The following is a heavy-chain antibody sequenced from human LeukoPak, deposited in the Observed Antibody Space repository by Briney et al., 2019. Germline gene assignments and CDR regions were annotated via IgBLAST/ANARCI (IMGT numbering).Heavy chain of an antibody. Sequence: GRSLRLSCAASGFTFSSYAMHWVRQAPGKGLEWVAVISYDGSNKYYADSVKGRFTISRDNSKDTLYLQMNSLRAEDTAVYYCARENDYGDPRSAFDIWGQGTMVTVSS. D-gene: IGHD4-17*01. J-gene: IGHJ3*02. CDR2: ISYDGSNK. CDR1: GFTFSSYA. CDR3: ARENDYGDPRSAFDI. V-gene: IGHV3-30*04.